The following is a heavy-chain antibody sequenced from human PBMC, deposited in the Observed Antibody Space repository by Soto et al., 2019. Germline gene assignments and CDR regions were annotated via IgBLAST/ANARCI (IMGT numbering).Heavy chain of an antibody. CDR1: GLTFSNYA. V-gene: IGHV3-30-3*01. J-gene: IGHJ4*02. D-gene: IGHD4-17*01. CDR3: ASESSSTVTTGGGGSAKDY. CDR2: ISYDGTNR. Sequence: ESGGGVVQPGRSLRLSCAASGLTFSNYAMHWVRQAPGQGLEWVAFISYDGTNRCYPDSVKGRFTISRDNSKNTLYLQMNSLKTEDTAVYYCASESSSTVTTGGGGSAKDYWGQGTLVTVSS.